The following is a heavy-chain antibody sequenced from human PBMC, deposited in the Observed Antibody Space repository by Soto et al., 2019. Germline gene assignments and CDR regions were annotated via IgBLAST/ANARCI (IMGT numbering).Heavy chain of an antibody. CDR2: VSFDGSNK. CDR1: GFTFSTHA. D-gene: IGHD6-13*01. Sequence: QVQLVESGGGVVQPGRSLRLSCAASGFTFSTHAMHWVRQAPGKGLECVAIVSFDGSNKYYADSVKGRFTISRDNSKNTLYLQMSGLTPEDTALYYCARDQPGITTAGGGRIDRWGQGTLVTVSS. J-gene: IGHJ5*02. V-gene: IGHV3-30-3*01. CDR3: ARDQPGITTAGGGRIDR.